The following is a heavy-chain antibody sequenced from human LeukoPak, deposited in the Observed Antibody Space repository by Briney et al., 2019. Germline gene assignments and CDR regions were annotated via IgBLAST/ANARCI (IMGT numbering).Heavy chain of an antibody. CDR2: ISSSGSTI. CDR1: GFTFSSYE. J-gene: IGHJ4*02. D-gene: IGHD3-9*01. V-gene: IGHV3-48*03. Sequence: GGSLRLSCAASGFTFSSYEMNWVRQAPGKGLEWVSYISSSGSTIYYADSVKGRFTISRDNAKNSLYLQVNSLRAEDTAVYYCAREPRGELRYFDDPYYFDYWGQGTLVTVSS. CDR3: AREPRGELRYFDDPYYFDY.